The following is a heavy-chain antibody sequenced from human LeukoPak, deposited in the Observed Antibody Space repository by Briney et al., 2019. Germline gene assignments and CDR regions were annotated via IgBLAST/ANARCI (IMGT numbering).Heavy chain of an antibody. V-gene: IGHV4-34*01. CDR2: INHSGST. D-gene: IGHD3-16*01. Sequence: SETLSLTCAVYGGSFSGYYWSWIRQPPGKGLEWIGEINHSGSTNYNPSLKSRVTISVDTSKNQFSLKLSSVTAADTAVYYCAREGQGAVSFDYWGQGTLVTVSS. CDR3: AREGQGAVSFDY. CDR1: GGSFSGYY. J-gene: IGHJ4*02.